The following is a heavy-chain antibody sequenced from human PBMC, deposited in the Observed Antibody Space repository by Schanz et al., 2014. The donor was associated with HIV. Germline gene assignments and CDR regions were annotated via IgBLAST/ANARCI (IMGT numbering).Heavy chain of an antibody. CDR2: ISGGST. J-gene: IGHJ4*02. CDR1: GFTFRDAW. Sequence: EVQLAESGGGLVKPGGSLRLTCAASGFTFRDAWMTWVRQAPGKGLEWVSAISGGSTYYADSVKGRFTISRDNSKNTLYLHMNNLRAEDTAVYYCARDGSLNRGFDYWGQGTLVTVSS. D-gene: IGHD3-10*01. CDR3: ARDGSLNRGFDY. V-gene: IGHV3-23*04.